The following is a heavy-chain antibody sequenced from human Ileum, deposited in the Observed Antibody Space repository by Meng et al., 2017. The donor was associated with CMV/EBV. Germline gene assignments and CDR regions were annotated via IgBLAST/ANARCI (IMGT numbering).Heavy chain of an antibody. J-gene: IGHJ4*02. CDR1: GFTFSGYW. CDR3: ARIGYSSSSLDY. D-gene: IGHD2-2*03. V-gene: IGHV3-7*01. Sequence: CAASGFTFSGYWVTWVRQAAGKGLEWVANLKQDGSIKYYVDSVKGRFTTSRDNAGNSLYLQMNRLRSDDTAVYYCARIGYSSSSLDYWGQGTLVTVSS. CDR2: LKQDGSIK.